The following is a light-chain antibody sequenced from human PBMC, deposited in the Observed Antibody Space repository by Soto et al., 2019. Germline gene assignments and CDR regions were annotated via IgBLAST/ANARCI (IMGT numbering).Light chain of an antibody. J-gene: IGKJ1*01. CDR1: RGVSANY. CDR2: GAS. V-gene: IGKV3D-20*02. CDR3: QQCSNWSWT. Sequence: ENLLTQSPGTLSLSPGEGATLSCRASRGVSANYLAWYQQKPGQAPTLLIYGASIRAAGIPDRFSGSGSGTDFTLTISSLEPEDFAVYYCQQCSNWSWTFGQGTKVDIK.